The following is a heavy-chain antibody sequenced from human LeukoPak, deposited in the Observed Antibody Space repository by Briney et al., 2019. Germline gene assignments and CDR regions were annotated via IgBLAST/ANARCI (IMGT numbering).Heavy chain of an antibody. CDR3: ARRVQWELLRVGYYYYGMDV. Sequence: PSETLSLTCTVSGGSISSSSYYWGWIRQPPGKGLEWIGSIYYSGSTYYNPSLKSRVTISVDTSKNQFSLKLSSVTAADTAVYYCARRVQWELLRVGYYYYGMDVWGQGTTVTVSS. CDR1: GGSISSSSYY. J-gene: IGHJ6*02. D-gene: IGHD1-26*01. V-gene: IGHV4-39*01. CDR2: IYYSGST.